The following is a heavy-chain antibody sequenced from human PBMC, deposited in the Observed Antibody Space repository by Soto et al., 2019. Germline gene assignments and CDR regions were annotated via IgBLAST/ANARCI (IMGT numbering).Heavy chain of an antibody. V-gene: IGHV4-34*01. Sequence: QVQLQQWGAGLLKPSETLSLTCAVYGGSFSGXYXSXXRQPPGKGLEWIGEINHSGSTNYNPSLKSRVTISVDTSKNQFSLKLSSVTAADTAVXYXXRIVWXXXGPGHLEYWGQGTLVTVSS. CDR2: INHSGST. D-gene: IGHD3-16*01. CDR1: GGSFSGXY. CDR3: XRIVWXXXGPGHLEY. J-gene: IGHJ4*02.